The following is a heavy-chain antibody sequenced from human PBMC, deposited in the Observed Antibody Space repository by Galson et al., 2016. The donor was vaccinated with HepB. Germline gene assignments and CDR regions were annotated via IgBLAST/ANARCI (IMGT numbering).Heavy chain of an antibody. J-gene: IGHJ6*02. CDR2: ISSSSSTI. CDR3: ASSPAYFLSGSYFSKSYYYGIDV. Sequence: SLRLSCAASGFTFSTNAMNWVRQAPGKGLEWVSYISSSSSTIYYADSVKGRFTISRDNAKNSLYLQMNSLRDEDTAVYYCASSPAYFLSGSYFSKSYYYGIDVWGQGTTVTVSS. CDR1: GFTFSTNA. D-gene: IGHD3-3*01. V-gene: IGHV3-48*02.